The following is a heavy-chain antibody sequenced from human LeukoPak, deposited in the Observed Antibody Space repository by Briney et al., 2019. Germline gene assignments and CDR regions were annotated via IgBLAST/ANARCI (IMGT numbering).Heavy chain of an antibody. D-gene: IGHD4-23*01. V-gene: IGHV3-30-3*01. Sequence: GGSLRLSCAASGCSFNYYSLHWVRQAPGKGLEWVTVISHDGNNKYYADSVKGRFTISRDNSQNTLYLQMNSLRTEDTAVYYCAREHEVKTHFDSRGQGTLVTVSS. CDR2: ISHDGNNK. CDR3: AREHEVKTHFDS. J-gene: IGHJ4*02. CDR1: GCSFNYYS.